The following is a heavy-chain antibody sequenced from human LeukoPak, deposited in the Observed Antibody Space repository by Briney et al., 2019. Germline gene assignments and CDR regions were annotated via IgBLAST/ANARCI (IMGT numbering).Heavy chain of an antibody. CDR1: GFTFSSYA. CDR2: ISSNGGST. Sequence: GGSLRLSCAASGFTFSSYAMHWVRQAPGKGLEYVSAISSNGGSTYYANSVKGRFTISRDNSKNTLYLQMGSLRAEDMAVYYCARGDRDGYNNWGQGTLVTVSS. V-gene: IGHV3-64*01. D-gene: IGHD5-24*01. CDR3: ARGDRDGYNN. J-gene: IGHJ4*02.